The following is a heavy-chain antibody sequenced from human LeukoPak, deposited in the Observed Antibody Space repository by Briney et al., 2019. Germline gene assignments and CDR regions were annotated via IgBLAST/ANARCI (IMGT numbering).Heavy chain of an antibody. CDR3: ARGYCSGGSCYNWGAFDI. CDR1: GFTLITSP. D-gene: IGHD2-15*01. J-gene: IGHJ3*02. V-gene: IGHV3-30*04. Sequence: GRSLRLSCAASGFTLITSPIHWVRQAPGKGLEWVSLISYDGKNIYYADSVKGRFTISRDNSKNTLYLQMDSLRAEDTALYYCARGYCSGGSCYNWGAFDIWGQGTMVTVSS. CDR2: ISYDGKNI.